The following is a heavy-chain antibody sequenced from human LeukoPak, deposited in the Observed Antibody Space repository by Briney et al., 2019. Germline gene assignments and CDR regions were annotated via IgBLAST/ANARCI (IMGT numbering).Heavy chain of an antibody. CDR3: ATYMIDYYDSSGSYYFDY. V-gene: IGHV3-48*03. D-gene: IGHD3-22*01. Sequence: GGSLRLSCAASGFTFSSYEMNWVRQAPGKGLEWVSYISSSGSTIYYADSVKGRFTISRDNAENSLYLQMNSLRAEDTAVYYCATYMIDYYDSSGSYYFDYWGQGTLVTVSS. CDR2: ISSSGSTI. J-gene: IGHJ4*02. CDR1: GFTFSSYE.